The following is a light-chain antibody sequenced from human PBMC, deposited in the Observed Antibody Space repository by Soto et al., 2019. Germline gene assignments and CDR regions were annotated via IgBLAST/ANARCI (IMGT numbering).Light chain of an antibody. J-gene: IGKJ1*01. Sequence: IQLTHSPSSLSASVGDRVTITFRSSQGISTLLAWYRQKPGKAPKVLIYASSLLQSGVPSRFSVSGSGTEITLTTSSLQPDDFATYYCQQYESYSWTFGQGTKVDI. CDR1: QGISTL. V-gene: IGKV1-9*01. CDR3: QQYESYSWT. CDR2: ASS.